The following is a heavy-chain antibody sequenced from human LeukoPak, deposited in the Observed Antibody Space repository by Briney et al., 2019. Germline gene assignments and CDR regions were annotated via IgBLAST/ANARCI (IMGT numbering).Heavy chain of an antibody. CDR2: ISWNSGSI. D-gene: IGHD6-19*01. CDR3: AKDPYSSGWGAYYFDY. Sequence: GGSLRLSCAASGFTFDDYAMHWVRQAPGKGLEWDSGISWNSGSIGYADSVKGRFTISRDNAKNSLYLQMNSLRTEDTALYYCAKDPYSSGWGAYYFDYWGQGTLVTVSS. CDR1: GFTFDDYA. V-gene: IGHV3-9*01. J-gene: IGHJ4*02.